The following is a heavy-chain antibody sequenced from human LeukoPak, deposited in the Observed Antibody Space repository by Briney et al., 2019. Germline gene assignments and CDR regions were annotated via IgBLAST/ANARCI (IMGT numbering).Heavy chain of an antibody. CDR2: ITGSGGTT. J-gene: IGHJ4*02. D-gene: IGHD3-3*01. CDR3: AKDFTMGIVDY. V-gene: IGHV3-23*01. CDR1: GFTFSTYA. Sequence: GGSLRLSCAASGFTFSTYAMNWVRQAPGKGLEWMSGITGSGGTTWYADSVRGRFAISRDNSKNTLYLQMNSLRADDTALYYCAKDFTMGIVDYWGQGTLVTVSS.